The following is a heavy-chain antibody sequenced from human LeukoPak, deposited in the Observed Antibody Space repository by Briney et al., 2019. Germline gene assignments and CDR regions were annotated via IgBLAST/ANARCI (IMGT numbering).Heavy chain of an antibody. CDR2: ICYSGST. V-gene: IGHV4-31*03. CDR3: ARISSSGPYYFDY. Sequence: SETLSLTCSVSTGSIRSAGYYWSWVRQLPGKGLEWIGYICYSGSTHYNPSLKSRITISVDTSKNQFSLKLSSVTAADTAVYYCARISSSGPYYFDYWGQGTRVTVSS. D-gene: IGHD6-25*01. J-gene: IGHJ4*02. CDR1: TGSIRSAGYY.